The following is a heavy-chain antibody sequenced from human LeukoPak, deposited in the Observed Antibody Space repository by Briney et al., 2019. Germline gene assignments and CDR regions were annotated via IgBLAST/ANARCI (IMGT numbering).Heavy chain of an antibody. CDR2: ISYDGSNK. D-gene: IGHD3-10*01. CDR1: GFTFSSYG. J-gene: IGHJ4*02. Sequence: PGGSLRLSCAASGFTFSSYGMHWVRQAPGKGLEWVAVISYDGSNKYYADSVKGRFTISRDNSKNTLYLQMNSLRAEDTAVYYCARLWDLYGSGRGTDYWGQGTLVTVSS. CDR3: ARLWDLYGSGRGTDY. V-gene: IGHV3-30*03.